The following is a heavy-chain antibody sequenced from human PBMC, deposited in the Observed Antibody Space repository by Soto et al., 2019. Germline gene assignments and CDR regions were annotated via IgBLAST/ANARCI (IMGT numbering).Heavy chain of an antibody. V-gene: IGHV3-64*01. CDR1: GFTFSSYA. Sequence: GGSLRLSCAASGFTFSSYAMHWVRQAPGKGLEYVSAISSNGGSTYYANSVKGRFTISRDNSKNTLYLQMGSLRAEDMTVYYYCAGREYNSSWYYYYYYMDVWGKGTTVTVSS. CDR2: ISSNGGST. J-gene: IGHJ6*03. D-gene: IGHD6-13*01. CDR3: CAGREYNSSWYYYYYYMDV.